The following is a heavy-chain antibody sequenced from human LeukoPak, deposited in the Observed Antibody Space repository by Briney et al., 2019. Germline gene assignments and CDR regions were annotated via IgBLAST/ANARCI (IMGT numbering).Heavy chain of an antibody. CDR1: GFTFSSYA. J-gene: IGHJ6*03. D-gene: IGHD1-26*01. V-gene: IGHV3-23*01. Sequence: GGSLRLSCAASGFTFSSYAMSWVRQAPGKGLEWVSDISGSGSSTYYADSVKGRFTISRDNSKNTLYLQMSSLRAEDTAVYYCAKTYSGSYYYYYSYYYMVVCGKGDTVT. CDR2: ISGSGSST. CDR3: AKTYSGSYYYYYSYYYMVV.